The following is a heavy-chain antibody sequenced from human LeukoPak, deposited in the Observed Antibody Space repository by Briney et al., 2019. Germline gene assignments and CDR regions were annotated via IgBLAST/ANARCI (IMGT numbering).Heavy chain of an antibody. Sequence: GGSLRLSCTASGFTFSSYWMNWVRQAPGKGLEWVSYISSSSSTIYYADSVKGRFTISRDNAKNSLYLQMNSLRAEDTAVYYCARVRPQKYFDYWGQGTLVTVSS. CDR1: GFTFSSYW. V-gene: IGHV3-48*04. CDR2: ISSSSSTI. CDR3: ARVRPQKYFDY. J-gene: IGHJ4*02.